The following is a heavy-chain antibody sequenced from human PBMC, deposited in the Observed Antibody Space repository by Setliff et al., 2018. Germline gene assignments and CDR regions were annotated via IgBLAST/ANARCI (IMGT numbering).Heavy chain of an antibody. CDR1: GYSIGSDYF. CDR2: IKHGGTT. J-gene: IGHJ4*02. V-gene: IGHV4-38-2*01. CDR3: ARHAITSGGRPDYFDN. D-gene: IGHD2-8*01. Sequence: SETLSLTCRVSGYSIGSDYFWAWVRQPPGKGLERVATIKHGGTTYYNPSLRSRVIISVDASKNAFSLRLNSVTAADTAVFYCARHAITSGGRPDYFDNWGPGTLVTVS.